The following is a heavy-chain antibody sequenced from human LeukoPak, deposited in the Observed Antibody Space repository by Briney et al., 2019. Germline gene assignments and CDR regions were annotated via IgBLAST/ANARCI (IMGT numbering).Heavy chain of an antibody. J-gene: IGHJ5*02. V-gene: IGHV4-59*01. CDR3: AREIVVVAATGSYNWFDP. D-gene: IGHD2-15*01. CDR2: IYCSGST. Sequence: SETLSLTCTVSGGSISSYYWSWIRQPPGKGLEWIGYIYCSGSTNYNPSLKSRVTISVDTSKNQFSLKLSSVTAADTAVYYCAREIVVVAATGSYNWFDPWGQGTLVIVSS. CDR1: GGSISSYY.